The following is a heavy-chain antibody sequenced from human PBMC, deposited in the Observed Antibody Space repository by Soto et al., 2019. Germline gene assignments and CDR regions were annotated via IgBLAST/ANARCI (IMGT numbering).Heavy chain of an antibody. CDR1: GESFRGYY. Sequence: SETLSLTCAVYGESFRGYYWNWIRQTPGKGLEWIGEINDSGSTNYNPSLASRATMSVDTSKKQLSLTLSSVTAADAAVYYCARRRRGITMVRGTYAMDVWGQGTTVTVSS. CDR3: ARRRRGITMVRGTYAMDV. V-gene: IGHV4-34*01. J-gene: IGHJ6*02. CDR2: INDSGST. D-gene: IGHD3-10*01.